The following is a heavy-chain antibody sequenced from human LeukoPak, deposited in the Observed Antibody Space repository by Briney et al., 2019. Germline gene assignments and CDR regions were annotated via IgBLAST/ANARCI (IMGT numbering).Heavy chain of an antibody. J-gene: IGHJ5*02. CDR2: IYTLGNT. Sequence: SETLSLTCSVSGGSVSSSFWSWIRQPPGKGLGWIGYIYTLGNTNYNPSLKSRVSISADTSNNQFSLKMSSVTAADTAVYYCAILYDWFDPWGQGTLVTVSS. CDR3: AILYDWFDP. D-gene: IGHD2/OR15-2a*01. V-gene: IGHV4-4*09. CDR1: GGSVSSSF.